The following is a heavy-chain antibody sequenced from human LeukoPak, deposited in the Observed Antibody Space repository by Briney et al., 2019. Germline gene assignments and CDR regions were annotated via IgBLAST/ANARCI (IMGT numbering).Heavy chain of an antibody. Sequence: SETLSLTCTVSGGSISSYYWSWIRQPPGKGLEWIGYIYYSGSTNYNPSLKSRVTISVDTSKNQFSLKLSSVTAADTAMYYCARLHDSSGYYGYWGQGTLVTVSS. D-gene: IGHD3-22*01. CDR1: GGSISSYY. V-gene: IGHV4-59*01. CDR3: ARLHDSSGYYGY. CDR2: IYYSGST. J-gene: IGHJ4*02.